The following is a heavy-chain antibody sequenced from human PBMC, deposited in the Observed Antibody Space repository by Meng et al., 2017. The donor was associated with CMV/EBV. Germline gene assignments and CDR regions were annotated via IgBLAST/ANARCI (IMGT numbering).Heavy chain of an antibody. J-gene: IGHJ4*02. CDR3: ARVTSRVAGAFDY. Sequence: VQLQESGPGLVKPSQTLAPTCTVSGGSISSGDYYWSWIRQPPGKGLEWIGYIYYSGSTYYNPSLKSRVTISVDTSKDQFSLKLSSVTAADTAVYYCARVTSRVAGAFDYWGQGTLVTVSS. CDR1: GGSISSGDYY. CDR2: IYYSGST. V-gene: IGHV4-30-4*08. D-gene: IGHD1-14*01.